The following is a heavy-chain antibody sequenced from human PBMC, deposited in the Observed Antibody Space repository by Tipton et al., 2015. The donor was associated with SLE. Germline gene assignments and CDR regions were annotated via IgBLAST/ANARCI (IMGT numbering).Heavy chain of an antibody. J-gene: IGHJ4*02. CDR1: GGSFSGYY. D-gene: IGHD5-24*01. V-gene: IGHV4-34*11. CDR2: IYYSGST. Sequence: LRLSCAVYGGSFSGYYWSWIRQPPGKGLEWIGYIYYSGSTNYNPSLKSRVTISVDTSKNQFSLKLRSVTAADTAVYYCARGREHQYYFDYWGQGTLVTVSS. CDR3: ARGREHQYYFDY.